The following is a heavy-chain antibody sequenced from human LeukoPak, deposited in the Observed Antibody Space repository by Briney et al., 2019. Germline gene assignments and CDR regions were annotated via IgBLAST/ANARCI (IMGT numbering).Heavy chain of an antibody. CDR1: GYTFTGYY. Sequence: ASVKVSCKASGYTFTGYYMHWVRQAPGQGLEWMGWINPNSGGTNYAQKFQGWVTMTRDTSISTAYMELSRLRSDDTAVYYCARASRGSGYDLRPDNWFDPWGQGTLVTVSS. CDR3: ARASRGSGYDLRPDNWFDP. V-gene: IGHV1-2*04. CDR2: INPNSGGT. J-gene: IGHJ5*02. D-gene: IGHD5-12*01.